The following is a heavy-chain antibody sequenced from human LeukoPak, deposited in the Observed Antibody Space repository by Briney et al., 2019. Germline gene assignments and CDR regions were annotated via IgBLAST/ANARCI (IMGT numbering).Heavy chain of an antibody. D-gene: IGHD3-22*01. CDR2: IYYSGST. J-gene: IGHJ6*02. CDR3: ARHGLGYYDSSGYYYLGNYYYYGMDV. CDR1: GGSISSYY. V-gene: IGHV4-59*08. Sequence: ETLSLTCTVSGGSISSYYWSWIRQPPGKGLEWIGYIYYSGSTNYNPSLKSRVTISVDTSKNQFSLKLSSVTAADTAVYYCARHGLGYYDSSGYYYLGNYYYYGMDVWGQGTTVTVSS.